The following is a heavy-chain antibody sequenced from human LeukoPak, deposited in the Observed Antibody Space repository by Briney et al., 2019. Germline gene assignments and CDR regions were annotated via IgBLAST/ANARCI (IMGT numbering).Heavy chain of an antibody. Sequence: SETLSLTCTVSGGSISSYYWNWIRQPPGKGLEWIGYIYYTGSTNYRPSPKSRVTISVDTYRNQFSLKLGSVTAADTAVYYCVRQDVVVITAATYYYGMDVWGQGTTVTVSS. CDR1: GGSISSYY. J-gene: IGHJ6*02. CDR3: VRQDVVVITAATYYYGMDV. CDR2: IYYTGST. V-gene: IGHV4-59*08. D-gene: IGHD2-2*01.